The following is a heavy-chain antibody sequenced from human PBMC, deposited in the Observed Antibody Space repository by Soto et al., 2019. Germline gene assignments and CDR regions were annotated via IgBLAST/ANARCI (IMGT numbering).Heavy chain of an antibody. J-gene: IGHJ4*02. D-gene: IGHD3-22*01. CDR1: GFTFSSYW. Sequence: EVQLVESGGGLVQPGGSLRLSCAASGFTFSSYWMHWVRQAPGKGLVGVSRIKSDGSGTSYADSVKGRLTISRGNAKNTLYLQMNSLRAEDTAVYYCARGDGDYYDGNGYLGRHWGQGTLVTVSS. CDR2: IKSDGSGT. CDR3: ARGDGDYYDGNGYLGRH. V-gene: IGHV3-74*01.